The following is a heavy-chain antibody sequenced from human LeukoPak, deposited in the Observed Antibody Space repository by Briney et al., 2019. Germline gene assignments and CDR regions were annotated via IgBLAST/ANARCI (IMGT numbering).Heavy chain of an antibody. Sequence: TSETLSLTCAVYGGSFSGYYWNWIRQPPGKGLEWIGEINQSGSTKYNPSFESRVTISVDTSKNQVSLKLSSVTAADTAVYYCARGPGSGSHFAWLDSWGQGALVTVSS. D-gene: IGHD3-10*01. CDR2: INQSGST. CDR3: ARGPGSGSHFAWLDS. J-gene: IGHJ5*01. CDR1: GGSFSGYY. V-gene: IGHV4-34*01.